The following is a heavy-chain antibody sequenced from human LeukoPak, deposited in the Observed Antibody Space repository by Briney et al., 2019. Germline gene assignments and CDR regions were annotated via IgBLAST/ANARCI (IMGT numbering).Heavy chain of an antibody. D-gene: IGHD2-15*01. Sequence: GGSLRLSCAASGFTFSSYAMSWVRQAPGKGLEWVSAISGSGGSTYYADSVKGRFTISRDNSKNTLYLQMNSLRAEDTAVYYCAKLGGDIVAVVAAMSWFDPWGQGTLVTVSS. CDR1: GFTFSSYA. CDR2: ISGSGGST. V-gene: IGHV3-23*01. CDR3: AKLGGDIVAVVAAMSWFDP. J-gene: IGHJ5*02.